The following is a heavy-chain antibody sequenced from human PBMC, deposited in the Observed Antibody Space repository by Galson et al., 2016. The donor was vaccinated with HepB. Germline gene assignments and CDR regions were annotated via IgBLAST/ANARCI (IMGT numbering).Heavy chain of an antibody. V-gene: IGHV3-23*01. CDR1: GFSFSSYA. CDR3: AKDQAQNMAVALRRFDP. J-gene: IGHJ5*02. CDR2: ISGSGGDST. D-gene: IGHD6-19*01. Sequence: SLRLSCAASGFSFSSYAMSWVRQAPGKGLEWVSAISGSGGDSTYYADSVKGRFTISRDNSKNMLYLQMNSLRAEDTAVYYCAKDQAQNMAVALRRFDPWGQGTLVTVSS.